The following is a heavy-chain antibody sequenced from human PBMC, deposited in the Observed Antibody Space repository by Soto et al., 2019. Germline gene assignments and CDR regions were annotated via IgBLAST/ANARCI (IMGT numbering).Heavy chain of an antibody. CDR3: AKRGWYDSSGYYSWYFDY. CDR2: LSGSGGST. V-gene: IGHV3-23*01. CDR1: GFTFSSYA. Sequence: PGGSLRLSCAASGFTFSSYAMSWVRPAPGKGLEWVSALSGSGGSTYYADSVKGRFTISRDNSKNTLYLQMNSLRAEDTAVYYCAKRGWYDSSGYYSWYFDYWGQGTLVTVSS. D-gene: IGHD3-22*01. J-gene: IGHJ4*02.